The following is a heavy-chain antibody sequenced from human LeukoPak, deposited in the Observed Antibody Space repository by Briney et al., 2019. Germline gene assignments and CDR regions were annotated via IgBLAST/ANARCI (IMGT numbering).Heavy chain of an antibody. V-gene: IGHV4-34*01. CDR1: GGSFSGYY. Sequence: TSETLSLTCAVYGGSFSGYYWSWIRQPPGKGLEWIGEINHSGSTNYNPSLKSRVTISVDTSKNQFSLKLSSVTAADTAVYYCARRHITGTTNLIFDYWGQGTLVTVSS. D-gene: IGHD1-20*01. CDR2: INHSGST. CDR3: ARRHITGTTNLIFDY. J-gene: IGHJ4*02.